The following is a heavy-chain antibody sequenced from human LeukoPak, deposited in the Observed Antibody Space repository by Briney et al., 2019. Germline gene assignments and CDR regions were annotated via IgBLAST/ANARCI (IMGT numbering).Heavy chain of an antibody. D-gene: IGHD4-17*01. CDR3: ARDPNGDYIGAFDM. V-gene: IGHV3-23*01. CDR2: IRGGGGSA. J-gene: IGHJ3*02. CDR1: AFTFSANS. Sequence: PGGSLRLSCTASAFTFSANSMMCVRQAPGKGPEWVSAIRGGGGSAFYADSVKGRFTISRDNSKYTLVLQMNSRRAEDTGVYYCARDPNGDYIGAFDMWGPGTMVTVSS.